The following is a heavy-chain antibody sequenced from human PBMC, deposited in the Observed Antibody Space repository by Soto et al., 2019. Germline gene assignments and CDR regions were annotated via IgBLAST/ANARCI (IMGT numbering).Heavy chain of an antibody. J-gene: IGHJ4*02. V-gene: IGHV2-5*02. D-gene: IGHD3-3*01. CDR3: AHRILRTVFGLVTTTAIYFDF. CDR1: GFSLTTSGVG. CDR2: IYWAEDK. Sequence: QITLNESGPTVVKPAETLTLTCTFSGFSLTTSGVGVGWIRQSPGKALEWLALIYWAEDKRYSASLKRRLTITKDTSKNQVVLTMASVDPADTATYYCAHRILRTVFGLVTTTAIYFDFWGQGTPVVVSS.